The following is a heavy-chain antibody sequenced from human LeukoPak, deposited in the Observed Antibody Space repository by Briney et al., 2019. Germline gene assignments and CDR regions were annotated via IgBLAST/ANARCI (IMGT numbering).Heavy chain of an antibody. CDR3: ASTLRWTYYYYYYMDV. J-gene: IGHJ6*03. V-gene: IGHV1-69*13. Sequence: SSVNLSCKASGGTFSSYAMSWVRQAPGQGLEWMGGINPIFGKAYYAQKLPGRVTITADESTSTAYMELSSQRSEDTAVYYCASTLRWTYYYYYYMDVWGKGTTDTVSS. D-gene: IGHD3/OR15-3a*01. CDR1: GGTFSSYA. CDR2: INPIFGKA.